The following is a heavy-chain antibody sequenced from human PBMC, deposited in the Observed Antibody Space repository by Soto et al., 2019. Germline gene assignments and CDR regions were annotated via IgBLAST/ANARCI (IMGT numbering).Heavy chain of an antibody. D-gene: IGHD3-9*01. CDR2: IKSQIDGGTI. CDR1: GFTFNNAW. J-gene: IGHJ4*02. Sequence: PGGSLRLSCAASGFTFNNAWMYWVRQAPGKGLEWVGRIKSQIDGGTIDYAAPVKGRFTISRDDSKNTLYLHLTSLKSEDTAVYYCTTLYFDWSDYWGQGTLVTVSS. V-gene: IGHV3-15*07. CDR3: TTLYFDWSDY.